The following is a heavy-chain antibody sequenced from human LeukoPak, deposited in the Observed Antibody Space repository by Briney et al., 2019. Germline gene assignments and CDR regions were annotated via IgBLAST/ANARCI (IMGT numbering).Heavy chain of an antibody. J-gene: IGHJ4*02. CDR1: GGSISRFY. CDR3: ARGEYSSDYYYFDN. CDR2: IHISGSI. Sequence: SETLSLTCTVSGGSISRFYWSWIRQTAGKGLEWIGRIHISGSINYNPSLKSRVTMSVDTAKNKFSLKLNSVTAADTAVYYCARGEYSSDYYYFDNWGQGTLVTVSS. V-gene: IGHV4-4*07. D-gene: IGHD3-22*01.